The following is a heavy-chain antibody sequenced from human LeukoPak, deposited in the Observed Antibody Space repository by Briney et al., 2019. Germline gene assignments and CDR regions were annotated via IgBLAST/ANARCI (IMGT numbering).Heavy chain of an antibody. Sequence: GGSLTLSWAASGLTFSRYCMDWVRHAPGKGLVGVSYINSDGRPTNYAASGKGRFTISRDTAKNTLYLQMISLRAEDTAVYDCATEYGNIWDNALDIWGQGTMVTVSS. CDR2: INSDGRPT. D-gene: IGHD6-6*01. CDR1: GLTFSRYC. J-gene: IGHJ3*02. CDR3: ATEYGNIWDNALDI. V-gene: IGHV3-74*01.